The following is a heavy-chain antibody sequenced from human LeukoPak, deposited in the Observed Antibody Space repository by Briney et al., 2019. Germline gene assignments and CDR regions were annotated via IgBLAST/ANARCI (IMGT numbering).Heavy chain of an antibody. CDR3: ARLPRYGGYDHFDY. CDR1: GGSISSGGYS. V-gene: IGHV4-30-2*01. J-gene: IGHJ4*02. CDR2: MYHSGTT. D-gene: IGHD5-12*01. Sequence: PSQTLSLTCAVSGGSISSGGYSWSRIRQPPGKGLEWIGYMYHSGTTHYNPSLKSRVTISVDRSKNQFSLKLNSVTAADTAVYYCARLPRYGGYDHFDYWGQGILVIVSS.